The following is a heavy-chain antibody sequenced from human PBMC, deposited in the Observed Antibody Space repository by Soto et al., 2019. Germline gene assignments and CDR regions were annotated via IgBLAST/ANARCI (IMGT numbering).Heavy chain of an antibody. CDR3: ARSGRANGGVIN. J-gene: IGHJ4*02. CDR1: VGTFSSYA. D-gene: IGHD3-16*01. V-gene: IGHV1-69*01. CDR2: IIPIFGTA. Sequence: QVQLVQSGAEVKKPGSSVKVSCKASVGTFSSYAISWVRRAPGQGLEWMGGIIPIFGTANYAQKFQGRVTLTADESTSTAYMELSSLRCEDTAVYYCARSGRANGGVINWGQGTLVTVSS.